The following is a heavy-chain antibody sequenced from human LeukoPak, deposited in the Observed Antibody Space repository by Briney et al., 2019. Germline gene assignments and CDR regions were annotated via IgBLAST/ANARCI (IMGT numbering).Heavy chain of an antibody. J-gene: IGHJ4*02. CDR3: AKGYSSGWYEKLPDY. D-gene: IGHD6-19*01. V-gene: IGHV3-23*01. CDR2: ICGGGGCT. Sequence: GGSLRLSCAASGFTFSSYAMIWVRQAPGKGLEWVSVICGGGGCTYYADSVKGRFTISGDNSKNTLYLQMNSLRVEDTAIYYCAKGYSSGWYEKLPDYWGQGTLVTVSS. CDR1: GFTFSSYA.